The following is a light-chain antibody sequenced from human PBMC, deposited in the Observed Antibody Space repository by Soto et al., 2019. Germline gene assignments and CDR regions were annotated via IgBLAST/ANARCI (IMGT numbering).Light chain of an antibody. V-gene: IGLV2-14*03. CDR2: DVS. J-gene: IGLJ1*01. CDR3: SSYTSINTEV. CDR1: SSDVGAYNY. Sequence: QSVLNQPASVSGSPGQSITISCTGTSSDVGAYNYVSWYQHHPGKAPKLIIYDVSDRPSGVSNRFSASKSGNTASLAISGLQAEDEADYYCSSYTSINTEVFGTGTKVTVL.